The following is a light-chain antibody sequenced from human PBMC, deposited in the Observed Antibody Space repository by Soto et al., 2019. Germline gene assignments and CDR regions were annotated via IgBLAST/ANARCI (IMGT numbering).Light chain of an antibody. CDR2: GAS. J-gene: IGKJ2*01. CDR1: QSVNNN. Sequence: EIVLTQSPATLSLSPGERATLSCRASQSVNNNLAWYQQKPGQAPSLLIYGASTRATGIPARFSGSGSGTEFTLTISSLQSEDFAVYYCQQYTNWPYTFGQGT. CDR3: QQYTNWPYT. V-gene: IGKV3-15*01.